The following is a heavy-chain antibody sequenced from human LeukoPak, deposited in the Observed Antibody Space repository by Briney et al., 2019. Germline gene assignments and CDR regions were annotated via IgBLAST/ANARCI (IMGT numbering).Heavy chain of an antibody. CDR3: AKIRGRDWYFDL. J-gene: IGHJ2*01. V-gene: IGHV3-23*01. CDR2: ISDSGGST. Sequence: GGSLRLSCSASGFTFSTYAMSWVRQAPGKGLEWVSTISDSGGSTYYADSVKGRFTISRDNSKNTLYLQMNSLRAEDTAVYYCAKIRGRDWYFDLWGRGPLVTVSS. D-gene: IGHD3-3*02. CDR1: GFTFSTYA.